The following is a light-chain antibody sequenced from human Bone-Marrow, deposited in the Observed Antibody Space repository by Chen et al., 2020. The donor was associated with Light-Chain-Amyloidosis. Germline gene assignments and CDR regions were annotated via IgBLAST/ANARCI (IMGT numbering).Light chain of an antibody. Sequence: EIVVTQSPATLSVSPGETATLSCRTSQSVSRNLAWYPQTPGQPPRPLIYRASSRAPGVPVRFRGRGSGAAFTLPISSLPGEDFAVYYCFQYGSRPPDAFGQGTKLEI. CDR1: QSVSRN. J-gene: IGKJ2*01. CDR2: RAS. V-gene: IGKV3D-15*01. CDR3: FQYGSRPPDA.